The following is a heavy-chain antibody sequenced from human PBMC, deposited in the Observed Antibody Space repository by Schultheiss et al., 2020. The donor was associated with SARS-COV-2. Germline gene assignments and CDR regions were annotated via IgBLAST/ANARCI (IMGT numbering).Heavy chain of an antibody. D-gene: IGHD6-6*01. J-gene: IGHJ5*02. CDR1: GGSFSGYS. Sequence: SQTLSLTCALYGGSFSGYSWTWIRQPPGKGLEWIGEISHNGSTKYNPSLESRVAISLDTAKNQFSLKLSSVTAADTAVYYCARAGYSSSNWFDPWGQGTLVTVSS. V-gene: IGHV4-34*01. CDR2: ISHNGST. CDR3: ARAGYSSSNWFDP.